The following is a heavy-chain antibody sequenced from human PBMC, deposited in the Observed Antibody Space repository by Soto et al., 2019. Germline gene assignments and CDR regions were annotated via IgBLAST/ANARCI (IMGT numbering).Heavy chain of an antibody. V-gene: IGHV3-74*01. J-gene: IGHJ6*03. CDR3: ARGDCVGGTCYSLAGSFYYYMDV. Sequence: EVQLVESGGGLVQPGGSLRLSCAASGFTFSNYWMYWVRQAPGKGLVWVSRINSDGSVSSYADSVKGRLTISRDNVKNCLYLQMDSLRAEDTAVYYCARGDCVGGTCYSLAGSFYYYMDVWGKGTTVTVFS. CDR1: GFTFSNYW. D-gene: IGHD2-15*01. CDR2: INSDGSVS.